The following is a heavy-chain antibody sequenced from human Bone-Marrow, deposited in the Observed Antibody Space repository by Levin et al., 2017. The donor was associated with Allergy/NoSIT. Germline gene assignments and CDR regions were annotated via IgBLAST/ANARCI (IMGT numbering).Heavy chain of an antibody. CDR1: GFPFRTYS. CDR2: ITGSDSYI. D-gene: IGHD2-15*01. J-gene: IGHJ3*02. Sequence: GESLKISCVASGFPFRTYSMHWVRPAPGKGLEWVSSITGSDSYIYQADSVRGRFTISRDNTKNSLYLQVDSLRAEDTAVYYCARDENRGYCSGGSCYRVAFDIWGQGTMVTVSS. V-gene: IGHV3-21*01. CDR3: ARDENRGYCSGGSCYRVAFDI.